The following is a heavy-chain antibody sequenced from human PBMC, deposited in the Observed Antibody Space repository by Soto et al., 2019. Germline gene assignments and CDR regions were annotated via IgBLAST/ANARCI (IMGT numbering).Heavy chain of an antibody. V-gene: IGHV3-23*01. D-gene: IGHD3-22*01. J-gene: IGHJ4*02. Sequence: EVQLLESGGGLVQPGGSLRLSCAASGFTFSSYAMSWVRQAPGKGLEWVSVISGSGGSTYYADSVKGRFTISRDNSKNTLYLQMNSLRAEDTAVYYCHSYYYDSHDYWGQGTLVTVSS. CDR2: ISGSGGST. CDR1: GFTFSSYA. CDR3: HSYYYDSHDY.